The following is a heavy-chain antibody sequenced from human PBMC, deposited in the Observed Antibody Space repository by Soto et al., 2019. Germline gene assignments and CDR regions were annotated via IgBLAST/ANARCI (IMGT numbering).Heavy chain of an antibody. J-gene: IGHJ4*02. CDR2: IYGGGTT. CDR3: VQTTGWPGLAF. Sequence: EVQLVESGGGLIQPGGSLRLSCAASGFAVSSKYMTWVRQAPGKGLEWVSVIYGGGTTYYADSVKGRFTISRDTSKNTLYLQTNTLRADDTAVYYCVQTTGWPGLAFWGQGTLVTVSS. V-gene: IGHV3-53*01. D-gene: IGHD1-1*01. CDR1: GFAVSSKY.